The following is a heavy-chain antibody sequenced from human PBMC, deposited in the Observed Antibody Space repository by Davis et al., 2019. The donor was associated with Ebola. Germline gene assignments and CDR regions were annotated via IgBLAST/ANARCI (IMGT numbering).Heavy chain of an antibody. Sequence: SETLSLTCAVYGGSFSGYYWSWIRQPLGKGLEWIGEINHSGSTNYNPSLKIRVTIPVDTTKNQFSLKLRSVTAADTAVYYRARAGYCSSTSCYLYYYYGMDVWGQGTTVTVSS. J-gene: IGHJ6*02. D-gene: IGHD2-2*01. V-gene: IGHV4-34*01. CDR1: GGSFSGYY. CDR2: INHSGST. CDR3: ARAGYCSSTSCYLYYYYGMDV.